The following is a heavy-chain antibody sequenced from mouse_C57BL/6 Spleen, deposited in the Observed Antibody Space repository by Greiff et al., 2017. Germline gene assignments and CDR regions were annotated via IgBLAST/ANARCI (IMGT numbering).Heavy chain of an antibody. J-gene: IGHJ2*01. CDR1: GYAFSSSW. Sequence: VQLQQSGPELVKPGASVKISCKASGYAFSSSWMNWVKQRPGKGLEWIGRIYPGDGDTNSNGKFKGKATLTADKSSSTAYMQLSSLTSEDSAVXFCARGDGNYFDYWGQGTTLTVSS. D-gene: IGHD1-1*01. CDR2: IYPGDGDT. CDR3: ARGDGNYFDY. V-gene: IGHV1-82*01.